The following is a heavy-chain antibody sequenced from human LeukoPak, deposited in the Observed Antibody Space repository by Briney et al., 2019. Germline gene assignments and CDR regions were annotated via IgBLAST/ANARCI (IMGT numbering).Heavy chain of an antibody. CDR2: INPNSGGT. V-gene: IGHV1-2*02. J-gene: IGHJ4*02. CDR3: ARDHEVIQIWLNY. D-gene: IGHD5-18*01. Sequence: ASVKVSCKASGYTFTGYYMHWVRQAPGQGLEWMGWINPNSGGTNYAQKFQGRVTMTRDTSISTAYMELSRLRSDDTAVYYCARDHEVIQIWLNYWGQGTLVTVSS. CDR1: GYTFTGYY.